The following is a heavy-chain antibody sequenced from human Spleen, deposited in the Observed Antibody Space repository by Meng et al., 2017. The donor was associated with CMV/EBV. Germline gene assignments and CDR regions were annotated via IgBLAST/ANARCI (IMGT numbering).Heavy chain of an antibody. CDR3: ARELVTTKGGNWFDP. CDR1: GYPFTGYY. CDR2: IHPNSGGT. Sequence: SGYPFTGYYMHWVRQAPGQGLEWMGWIHPNSGGTNYAQKFQGRVTMTRDTSISTVYMELSRLTSDDTAVYYCARELVTTKGGNWFDPWGQGTLVTVSS. J-gene: IGHJ5*02. D-gene: IGHD1-1*01. V-gene: IGHV1-2*02.